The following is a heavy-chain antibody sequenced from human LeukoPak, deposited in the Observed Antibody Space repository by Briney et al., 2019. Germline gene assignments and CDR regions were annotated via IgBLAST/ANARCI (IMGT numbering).Heavy chain of an antibody. CDR3: VKDQNYYGWFDP. J-gene: IGHJ5*02. V-gene: IGHV3-64D*06. Sequence: SGGSLRLSCSASGFTFSTYAMHWVRQAPGKGLEYVSAISSNGGSTYYADSVKGRFTISRDNSKNTLYLQMSSLRAEDTAVYCCVKDQNYYGWFDPWGQGTLVTVSS. D-gene: IGHD3-10*01. CDR1: GFTFSTYA. CDR2: ISSNGGST.